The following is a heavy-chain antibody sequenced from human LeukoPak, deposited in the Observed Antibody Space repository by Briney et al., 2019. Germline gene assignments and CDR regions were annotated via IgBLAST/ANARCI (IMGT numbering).Heavy chain of an antibody. CDR3: ARPAVGKTYYYDSSGYYPFDY. V-gene: IGHV4-34*01. Sequence: SETLSLTCAVYGGSFSGYYWSWIRQPPGKGLEWIGEVNHSGSTNYNPSLKSRVTISVDTSKNQFSLKLSSVTAADTAVYYCARPAVGKTYYYDSSGYYPFDYWGQGTLVTVSS. J-gene: IGHJ4*02. CDR2: VNHSGST. CDR1: GGSFSGYY. D-gene: IGHD3-22*01.